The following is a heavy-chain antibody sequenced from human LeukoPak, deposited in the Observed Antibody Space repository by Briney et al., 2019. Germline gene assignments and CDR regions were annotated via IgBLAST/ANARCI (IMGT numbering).Heavy chain of an antibody. J-gene: IGHJ4*02. Sequence: GGSLRLSCAASGFTFSNYAIHWVRQAPGKGLEWVALIWYDGSEKFYADSEKGRFTISRDNSKNTLYLQMNSLRAADTAVYYCARGRSSGWPYYFDYWGQGTLVTVSS. CDR3: ARGRSSGWPYYFDY. CDR1: GFTFSNYA. D-gene: IGHD6-19*01. CDR2: IWYDGSEK. V-gene: IGHV3-33*01.